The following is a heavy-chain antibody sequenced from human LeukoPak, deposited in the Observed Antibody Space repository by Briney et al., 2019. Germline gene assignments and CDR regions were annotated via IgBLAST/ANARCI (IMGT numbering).Heavy chain of an antibody. CDR3: ARDRSSSPRGGMDV. D-gene: IGHD6-13*01. CDR2: ISAGGVGT. J-gene: IGHJ6*02. V-gene: IGHV3-23*01. CDR1: GFTFSSYA. Sequence: PGGSLRLSCVVSGFTFSSYAMNWVRQAPGKGLEWVSTISAGGVGTYYADSVKGRFTISRDNSKNTLYLQMNSLRAEDTAVYYCARDRSSSPRGGMDVWGQGTTVTVSS.